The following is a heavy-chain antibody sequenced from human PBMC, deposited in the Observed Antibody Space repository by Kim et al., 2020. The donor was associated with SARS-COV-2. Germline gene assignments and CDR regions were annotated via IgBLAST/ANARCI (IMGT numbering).Heavy chain of an antibody. CDR3: ARDGWGYCSSTSCHGD. V-gene: IGHV4-39*07. CDR1: GGSISSSSYY. Sequence: SETLSLTCTVSGGSISSSSYYWGWIRQPPGKGLEWIGSIYYSGSTYYNPSLKSRVTISVDTSKNQFSLKLSSVTAADTAVYYCARDGWGYCSSTSCHGDWGQGTLVTVSS. J-gene: IGHJ4*02. D-gene: IGHD2-2*01. CDR2: IYYSGST.